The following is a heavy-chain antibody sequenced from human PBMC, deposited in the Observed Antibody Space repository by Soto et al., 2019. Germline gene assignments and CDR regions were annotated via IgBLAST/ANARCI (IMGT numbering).Heavy chain of an antibody. CDR3: AREGASGLGMDV. V-gene: IGHV4-4*07. J-gene: IGHJ6*02. D-gene: IGHD1-26*01. CDR2: IYTTGST. Sequence: SETLSLTCNVSGGSIRSYYWSWIRQPAGKPLEWIGRIYTTGSTNYNPSLKSRVTMSIDTSKSQFSLKVSSVTAADTAVYYCAREGASGLGMDVWRQGXTVTVSS. CDR1: GGSIRSYY.